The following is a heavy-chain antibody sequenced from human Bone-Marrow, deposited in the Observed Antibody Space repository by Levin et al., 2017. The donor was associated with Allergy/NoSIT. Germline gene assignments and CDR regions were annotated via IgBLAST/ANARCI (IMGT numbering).Heavy chain of an antibody. Sequence: QPGGSLRLSCAASGFTFINTAMNWVRQAPGKGLEWVAYISGTGGTRFYADSVTGRFTVSRDNSKNTLYLQMNSLRAEDTAVYYCAKEGVHINNELVPARFYYYGLDVWGQGTTVTVSS. CDR3: AKEGVHINNELVPARFYYYGLDV. CDR1: GFTFINTA. V-gene: IGHV3-23*01. CDR2: ISGTGGTR. D-gene: IGHD2-2*01. J-gene: IGHJ6*02.